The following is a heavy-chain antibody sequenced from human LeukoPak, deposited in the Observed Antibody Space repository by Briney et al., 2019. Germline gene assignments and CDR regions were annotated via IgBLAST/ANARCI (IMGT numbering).Heavy chain of an antibody. V-gene: IGHV4-59*01. D-gene: IGHD2-15*01. CDR2: IYYSGST. CDR3: ARVHYDIGMVGFDY. CDR1: GGSISSYY. Sequence: SETLSLTCTVSGGSISSYYWSWIRQPPGKGLEWIGYIYYSGSTNYNPSLKSRVTISVDTSKNQFSLKLSSVTAADTAVYYCARVHYDIGMVGFDYWGQGTLVTVSS. J-gene: IGHJ4*02.